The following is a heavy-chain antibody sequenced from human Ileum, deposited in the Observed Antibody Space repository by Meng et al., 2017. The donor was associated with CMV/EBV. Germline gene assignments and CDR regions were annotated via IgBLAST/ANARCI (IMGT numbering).Heavy chain of an antibody. CDR1: GGSISSGENY. CDR3: ARGRGYSYGIDY. D-gene: IGHD5-18*01. Sequence: NVSGGSISSGENYWSWIRQSPGKGLESIAYMLYSGTTYYNPALKSRITISTDTSKNQFSLKLTSMTAADTAVYYCARGRGYSYGIDYWGQGTLVTVSS. J-gene: IGHJ4*02. V-gene: IGHV4-30-4*01. CDR2: MLYSGTT.